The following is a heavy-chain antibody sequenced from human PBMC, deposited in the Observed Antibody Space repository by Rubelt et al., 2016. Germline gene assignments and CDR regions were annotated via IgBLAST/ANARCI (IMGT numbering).Heavy chain of an antibody. CDR2: IYYSGST. D-gene: IGHD3-3*01. V-gene: IGHV4-59*01. CDR3: AGGITIFGVASGYFDY. CDR1: GGSISSYY. J-gene: IGHJ4*02. Sequence: QVQLQESGPGLVKPSETLSLTCTVSGGSISSYYWSWIRQPPGKGLEWIGYIYYSGSTHYNPSLKSRVTRSVDTSKNQFSLKLSSVTAADTAVYYCAGGITIFGVASGYFDYWGQGTLVTVSS.